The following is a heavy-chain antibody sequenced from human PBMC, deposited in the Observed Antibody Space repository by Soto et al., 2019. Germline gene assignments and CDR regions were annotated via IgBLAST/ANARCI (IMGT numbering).Heavy chain of an antibody. D-gene: IGHD3-16*01. V-gene: IGHV3-11*01. CDR3: ARDQGGGGLTLEY. CDR1: GFIFSDYY. Sequence: QVHMEESGGGLVKPGGCLRRCCTASGFIFSDYYMSWIRQARGKGLEWVSDISNSGRITHHADSVEGRFTISRDNAKDSLYLQMNSLRPEDSAIYYCARDQGGGGLTLEYWGQGTLVTVSS. J-gene: IGHJ4*02. CDR2: ISNSGRIT.